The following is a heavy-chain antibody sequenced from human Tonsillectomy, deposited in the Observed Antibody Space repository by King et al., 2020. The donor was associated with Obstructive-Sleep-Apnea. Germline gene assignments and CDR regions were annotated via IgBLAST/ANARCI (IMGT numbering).Heavy chain of an antibody. Sequence: QLVQSGAEVRKPGASGKVSCKASGYTFTNYYMNWVRQAPGQGLEWVGIINPSGGATAYSQKFQGRVTMTRATTTSTVYMELSSLRSEETAVYYCAREEYCSGGTCLYGMDVWGQGTAVTVSS. J-gene: IGHJ6*02. CDR2: INPSGGAT. V-gene: IGHV1-46*03. D-gene: IGHD2-15*01. CDR1: GYTFTNYY. CDR3: AREEYCSGGTCLYGMDV.